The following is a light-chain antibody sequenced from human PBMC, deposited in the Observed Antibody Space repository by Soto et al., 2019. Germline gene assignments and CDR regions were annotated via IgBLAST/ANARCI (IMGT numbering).Light chain of an antibody. J-gene: IGKJ5*01. V-gene: IGKV3-11*01. CDR2: DAS. CDR3: QQRNNWPPIT. CDR1: QSVRRY. Sequence: EIVLTQSPATLSLSPVERATLSCRASQSVRRYLAWYQQKPGQAPRLLIYDASTRVTGIPARFSGSGSETDFTLTITSLEPEDFAVYYCQQRNNWPPITFGQGTRLEIK.